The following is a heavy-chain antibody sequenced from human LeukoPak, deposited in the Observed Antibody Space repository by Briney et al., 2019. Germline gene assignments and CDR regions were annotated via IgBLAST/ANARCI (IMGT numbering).Heavy chain of an antibody. CDR1: GVSIRSGAYF. CDR3: ARENNDYGGKKAFDY. J-gene: IGHJ4*02. Sequence: SQTLSLTCAASGVSIRSGAYFWGRLRQPPGQGLEWIGNIHYSGNTYYNPSLKSRVSISVDTSKNQFSLKLSSATAADTAVYYCARENNDYGGKKAFDYWGQGTLVAVSS. D-gene: IGHD4-23*01. CDR2: IHYSGNT. V-gene: IGHV4-30-4*01.